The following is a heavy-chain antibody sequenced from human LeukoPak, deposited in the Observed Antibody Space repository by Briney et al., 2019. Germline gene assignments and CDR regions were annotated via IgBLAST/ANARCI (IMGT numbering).Heavy chain of an antibody. J-gene: IGHJ6*03. CDR2: ISSSSSYI. V-gene: IGHV3-21*01. CDR3: ARSPLYYGSGSYYMGLYYYYYMDV. D-gene: IGHD3-10*01. Sequence: GGPLRLSCAASGITFNNYGLNWVRQAPGKGLEWVSFISSSSSYIYYADSVKGRFTISRDNAKNSLYLQMNSLRAEDTAVYYCARSPLYYGSGSYYMGLYYYYYMDVWGEGTTVTVSS. CDR1: GITFNNYG.